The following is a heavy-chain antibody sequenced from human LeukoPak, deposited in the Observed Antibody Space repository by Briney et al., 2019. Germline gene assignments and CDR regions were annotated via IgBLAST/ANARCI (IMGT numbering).Heavy chain of an antibody. J-gene: IGHJ5*02. Sequence: ASVKVSCKASGYTFTGYYMHWVRQAPGQGLEWMGWINPNSGGTNYAQKFQGWVTMTRDTSISTAYMELSRLRSDDTAVYYCASSSSWVLAWFDPWGQGTLVTVSS. D-gene: IGHD6-13*01. CDR3: ASSSSWVLAWFDP. CDR1: GYTFTGYY. CDR2: INPNSGGT. V-gene: IGHV1-2*04.